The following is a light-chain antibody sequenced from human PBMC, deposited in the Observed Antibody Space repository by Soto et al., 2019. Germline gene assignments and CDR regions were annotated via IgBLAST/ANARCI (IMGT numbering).Light chain of an antibody. J-gene: IGKJ4*01. CDR1: QRVSRN. CDR2: DAS. CDR3: HRYNNWPLT. Sequence: IVMTHPPATRSCSPGKTATLSARASQRVSRNLAWYQQKPGQAPRLLIYDASTRATGIPDRFSGSGSETEFTLTISSLQSEDLAIYYCHRYNNWPLTFGRGTKVDNK. V-gene: IGKV3-15*01.